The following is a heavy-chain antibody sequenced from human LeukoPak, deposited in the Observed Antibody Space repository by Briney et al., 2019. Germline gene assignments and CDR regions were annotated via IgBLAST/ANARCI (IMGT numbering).Heavy chain of an antibody. CDR3: TTLPDPA. CDR1: GFTFSNAW. CDR2: IKDKANGETT. V-gene: IGHV3-15*01. J-gene: IGHJ5*02. Sequence: GGSLRLSCTASGFTFSNAWMTWVRQAPGKGLEWVGRIKDKANGETTYYAAPVKGRFTLSRDDSKNTLYLQMNSLKTEDTAVYYCTTLPDPAWGKGNLVTVSS.